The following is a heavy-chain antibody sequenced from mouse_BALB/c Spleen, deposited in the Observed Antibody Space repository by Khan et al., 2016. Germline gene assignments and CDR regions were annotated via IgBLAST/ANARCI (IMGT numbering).Heavy chain of an antibody. CDR3: ARGLDAMDY. CDR1: GYSITSDYA. J-gene: IGHJ4*01. D-gene: IGHD2-2*01. Sequence: VQLQESGPGLVKPSQSLSLTCTVTGYSITSDYAWNWIRQFPGNKLEWMGYISYSGTTTSNPSLKSRISITRDTSKNQFFLQLNSVTTEDTATYDCARGLDAMDYWGQGTSVTVSS. CDR2: ISYSGTT. V-gene: IGHV3-2*02.